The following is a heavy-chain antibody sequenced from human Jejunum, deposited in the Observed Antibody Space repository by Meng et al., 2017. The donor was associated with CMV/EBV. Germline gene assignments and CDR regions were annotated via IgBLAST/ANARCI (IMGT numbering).Heavy chain of an antibody. V-gene: IGHV5-51*01. CDR3: ARHHFYYYDSSGYLNLYNFDY. Sequence: IAWVRQMPGKGLEWMGSFYPADSDTRYSPSFQGQVTISTDKSISTAYLQWSSLKASDTAMYYCARHHFYYYDSSGYLNLYNFDYWGQGTLVTVSS. CDR2: FYPADSDT. D-gene: IGHD3-22*01. J-gene: IGHJ4*02.